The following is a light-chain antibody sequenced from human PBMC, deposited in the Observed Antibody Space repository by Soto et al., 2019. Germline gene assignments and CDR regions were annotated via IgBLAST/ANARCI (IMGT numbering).Light chain of an antibody. J-gene: IGLJ1*01. CDR1: TSNIGSDF. Sequence: QSVLTQPPSASGTPGQTVTISCSGSTSNIGSDFVYWYQQLPGTAPKLLIYHNYQRPSGVPDRFSGSKSGTSGSLAISDLRSEDEADYYCSAWDDSLSAYVFGAGTKLTVL. V-gene: IGLV1-47*01. CDR2: HNY. CDR3: SAWDDSLSAYV.